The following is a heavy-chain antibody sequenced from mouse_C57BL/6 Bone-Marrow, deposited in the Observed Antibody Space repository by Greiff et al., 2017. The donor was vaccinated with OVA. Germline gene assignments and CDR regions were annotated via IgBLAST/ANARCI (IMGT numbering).Heavy chain of an antibody. D-gene: IGHD1-1*01. CDR1: GFSLTSYG. CDR2: IWSGGST. CDR3: ARKGIYYYGRGYFDV. J-gene: IGHJ1*03. V-gene: IGHV2-2*01. Sequence: QVQLQQSGPGLVQPSQSLSITCTVSGFSLTSYGVHWVRQSPGKGLEWLGVIWSGGSTDYNAAFISRLSISKDNSKSQVFFKMNSLQADDTAIYYCARKGIYYYGRGYFDVWGTGTTVTVSS.